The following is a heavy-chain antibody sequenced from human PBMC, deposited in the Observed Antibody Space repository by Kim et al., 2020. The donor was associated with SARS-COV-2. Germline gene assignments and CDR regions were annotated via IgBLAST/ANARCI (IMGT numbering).Heavy chain of an antibody. CDR3: ARELERGEVDAFDI. CDR2: ISSSSSYI. J-gene: IGHJ3*02. D-gene: IGHD1-1*01. Sequence: GGSLRLSCAASGFTFSSYSMNWVRQAPGKGLEWVSSISSSSSYIYYADSVKGRFTISRDNAKNSLYLQMNSLRAEDTAVYYCARELERGEVDAFDIWGQGTMVTVSS. V-gene: IGHV3-21*01. CDR1: GFTFSSYS.